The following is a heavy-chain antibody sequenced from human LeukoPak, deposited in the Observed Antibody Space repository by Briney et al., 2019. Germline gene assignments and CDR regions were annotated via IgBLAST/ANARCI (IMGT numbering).Heavy chain of an antibody. CDR1: GFSFSTST. CDR2: IGKTGRDM. V-gene: IGHV3-21*01. CDR3: VRGDNRDY. Sequence: PGGSLRLSCAASGFSFSTSTMNWVRQAPGKGLEWISSIGKTGRDMYYADSVRGRFTISRDNAKNSPFLLMNSLRVEDTSVYYCVRGDNRDYWGQGTLVTVSS. J-gene: IGHJ4*02. D-gene: IGHD1-14*01.